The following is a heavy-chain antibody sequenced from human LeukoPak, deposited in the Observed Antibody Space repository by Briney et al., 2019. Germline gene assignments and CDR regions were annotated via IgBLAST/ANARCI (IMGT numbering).Heavy chain of an antibody. V-gene: IGHV3-64D*06. J-gene: IGHJ4*02. Sequence: GGSLRLSCSASGFTFSSYAMHWVRQAPEKGLEYVSAISSNGGSTYYADSVKGRFTISRDNSKNTLYLQMSSLRAEDTAVYYCVKDPSSSGGDYWGQGTLVTVSS. CDR3: VKDPSSSGGDY. CDR2: ISSNGGST. D-gene: IGHD6-19*01. CDR1: GFTFSSYA.